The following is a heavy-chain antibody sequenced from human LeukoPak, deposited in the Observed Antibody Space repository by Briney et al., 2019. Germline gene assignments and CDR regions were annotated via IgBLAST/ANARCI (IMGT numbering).Heavy chain of an antibody. J-gene: IGHJ6*02. Sequence: SEILSLTCTVSGGSISSSSYYWGWIRQPPGKGLEWIGSIYCSGSTYYNPSLKSRVTISVDTSKNQFSLKLSSVTAADTAVYYCARLGITMVRGYYYYGMDVWGQGTTVTVSS. D-gene: IGHD3-10*01. V-gene: IGHV4-39*01. CDR1: GGSISSSSYY. CDR2: IYCSGST. CDR3: ARLGITMVRGYYYYGMDV.